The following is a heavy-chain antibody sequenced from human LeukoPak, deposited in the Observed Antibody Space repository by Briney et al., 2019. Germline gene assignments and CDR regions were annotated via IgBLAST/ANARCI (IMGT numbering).Heavy chain of an antibody. CDR3: AKVGGDIRGHSPLGWYFDL. V-gene: IGHV4-4*02. CDR1: GGSISSSNW. J-gene: IGHJ2*01. Sequence: SETLSLTCAVSGGSISSSNWWSWVRQPPGKGLEWIGDISHSGSTNYNPSFKSRVTVSVDKSKNQFSLKLSSVTAADTALYYCAKVGGDIRGHSPLGWYFDLWGRGALVTVSS. CDR2: ISHSGST. D-gene: IGHD3-10*01.